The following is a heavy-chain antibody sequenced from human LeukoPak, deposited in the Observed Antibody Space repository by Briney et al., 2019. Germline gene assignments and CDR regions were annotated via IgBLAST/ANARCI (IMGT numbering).Heavy chain of an antibody. D-gene: IGHD2-15*01. V-gene: IGHV1-69*01. CDR3: ARDDCSGGSCYYSRRNWFDP. J-gene: IGHJ5*02. Sequence: SVKVSCKASGGTFSSYAISWVRQASGQGLEWMGGIIPIFGTANYAQKFQGRVTITADESTSTAYMELSSLRSEDTAVYYCARDDCSGGSCYYSRRNWFDPWGQGTLVTVSS. CDR1: GGTFSSYA. CDR2: IIPIFGTA.